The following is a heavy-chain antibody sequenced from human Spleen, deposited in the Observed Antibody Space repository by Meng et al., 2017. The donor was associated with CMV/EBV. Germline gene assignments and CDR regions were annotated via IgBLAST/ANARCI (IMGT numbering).Heavy chain of an antibody. CDR3: ARTYYYDSSSYRPFDY. V-gene: IGHV3-7*01. CDR2: IKEDGSEK. J-gene: IGHJ4*02. Sequence: GESLKISCAASGFTFSTSWMSWVRQAPGKGLEWVANIKEDGSEKYYVDSVKGRFTISRDNAKNSLYLQMNSLRADDTAVYYCARTYYYDSSSYRPFDYWGQGTLVTVSS. D-gene: IGHD3-22*01. CDR1: GFTFSTSW.